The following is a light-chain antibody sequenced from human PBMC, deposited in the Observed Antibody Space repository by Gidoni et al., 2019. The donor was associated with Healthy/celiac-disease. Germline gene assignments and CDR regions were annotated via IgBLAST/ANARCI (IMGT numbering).Light chain of an antibody. CDR1: SSNIASNT. CDR3: AAWDDSLNGWV. CDR2: SNN. Sequence: QSVLTQPPSASGPPGQGVTISCSGSSSNIASNTVNWYQQLPGTAPKLLIYSNNQRPSGVPDRFSGSKSGTSASLAISGLQSEDEADYYCAAWDDSLNGWVFGGGTKLTVL. J-gene: IGLJ3*02. V-gene: IGLV1-44*01.